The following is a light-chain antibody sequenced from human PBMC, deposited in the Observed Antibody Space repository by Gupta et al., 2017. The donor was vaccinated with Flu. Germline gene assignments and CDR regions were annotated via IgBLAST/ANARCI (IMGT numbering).Light chain of an antibody. CDR2: GNS. Sequence: QSVLTQPPSVSGAQGQRVTISCTGSSSNIGAGYDVHWYQQLPGTAPKLLIYGNSNRPSGVPDRFSGSKSGTSASLAITGLQAEDEADYYCQSYDSSLSALVFGGGTKLTVL. CDR3: QSYDSSLSALV. CDR1: SSNIGAGYD. J-gene: IGLJ2*01. V-gene: IGLV1-40*01.